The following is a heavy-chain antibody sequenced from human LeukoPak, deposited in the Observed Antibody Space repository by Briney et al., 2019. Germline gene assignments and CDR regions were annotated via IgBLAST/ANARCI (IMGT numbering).Heavy chain of an antibody. Sequence: SETLSLTCTVSGGSISSSSYYWGWIRQPPGKGLEWIGSIYYSGSTYCNPSLKSRVTISVDTSKNQFSLKLSSVTAADTAVYYCARVGYYDSSLHYWGQGTLVTVSS. J-gene: IGHJ4*02. CDR3: ARVGYYDSSLHY. V-gene: IGHV4-39*07. CDR2: IYYSGST. CDR1: GGSISSSSYY. D-gene: IGHD3-22*01.